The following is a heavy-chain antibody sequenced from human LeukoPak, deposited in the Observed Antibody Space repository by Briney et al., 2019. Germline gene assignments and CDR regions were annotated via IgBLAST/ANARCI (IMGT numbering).Heavy chain of an antibody. V-gene: IGHV3-74*01. J-gene: IGHJ4*02. D-gene: IGHD1/OR15-1a*01. Sequence: PGGSLRLSCVASGFTLSSHNINWVRQAPGKGLVWVSRIDSDGSGTSYADSVKGRFTISRDDVKNMLYLQMNSLRVEDTGLYYCSTVEHFWGQGTLVTVSS. CDR3: STVEHF. CDR2: IDSDGSGT. CDR1: GFTLSSHN.